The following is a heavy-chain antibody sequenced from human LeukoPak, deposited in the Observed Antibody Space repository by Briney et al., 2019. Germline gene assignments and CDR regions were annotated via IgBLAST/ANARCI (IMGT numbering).Heavy chain of an antibody. D-gene: IGHD1-26*01. CDR2: MNPNSGNT. CDR1: GYTFTSYD. V-gene: IGHV1-8*01. J-gene: IGHJ3*02. Sequence: ASVKVSCKSSGYTFTSYDINWVRQPAGQGLEWMGWMNPNSGNTGYPQKFQGRVTMTRNTSISTAYMELSSLRSEDTAVYYCAAYSGSYFAFDIWGQGTMVTVSS. CDR3: AAYSGSYFAFDI.